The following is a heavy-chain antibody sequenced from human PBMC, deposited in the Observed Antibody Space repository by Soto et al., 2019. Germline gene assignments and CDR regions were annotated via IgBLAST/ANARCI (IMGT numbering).Heavy chain of an antibody. CDR2: ISTYNGNT. J-gene: IGHJ6*02. CDR3: ARDPYHVLMVNAPNLYGMDV. Sequence: QVQLVQSGAEVKKPGASVKVSCKASGYTFTTYDISWVRQAPGQGLEWMGRISTYNGNTNYPQSLQGRLPMTPDTSTPTAYMELRSLRSDDTAVYYCARDPYHVLMVNAPNLYGMDVWGQGTTVTVSS. CDR1: GYTFTTYD. D-gene: IGHD2-8*01. V-gene: IGHV1-18*01.